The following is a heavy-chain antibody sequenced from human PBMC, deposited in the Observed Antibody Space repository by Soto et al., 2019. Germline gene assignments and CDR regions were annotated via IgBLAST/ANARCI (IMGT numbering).Heavy chain of an antibody. Sequence: QVQLVQSGAEVKKPGSSVKVSCKASGGTFSSYAISWVRQAPGQGLEWMGGIIPIFGTAKYAQKFQGRLTITADESTSTAYRELRRLRSEDTAAYYCARGRRGAGSIGSGGYPFDYWGQGTLVSVSS. CDR2: IIPIFGTA. J-gene: IGHJ4*02. CDR3: ARGRRGAGSIGSGGYPFDY. CDR1: GGTFSSYA. V-gene: IGHV1-69*01. D-gene: IGHD3-10*01.